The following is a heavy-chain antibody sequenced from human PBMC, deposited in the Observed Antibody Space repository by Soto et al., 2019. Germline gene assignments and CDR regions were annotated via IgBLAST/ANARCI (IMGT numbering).Heavy chain of an antibody. J-gene: IGHJ4*02. CDR2: INAGNGNT. Sequence: QVQLVQSGAEVKKPGASVKVSCKASGYTFTSYAMHWVRQAPGQRLEWMGWINAGNGNTKYSQKFQGRVTITRDTSAGTAYMELSSLGSEGTAVYFWARAAVVGYCSGGSCYSYNYWGQGTLVTVSS. CDR3: ARAAVVGYCSGGSCYSYNY. CDR1: GYTFTSYA. D-gene: IGHD2-15*01. V-gene: IGHV1-3*01.